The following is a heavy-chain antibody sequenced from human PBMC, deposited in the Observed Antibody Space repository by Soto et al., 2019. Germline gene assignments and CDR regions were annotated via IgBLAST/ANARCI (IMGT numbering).Heavy chain of an antibody. CDR3: ARGYSSSWDYFDS. V-gene: IGHV3-30-3*01. Sequence: QVQLVESGGGVVQPGRSLRLSCAASGFTFSTHATHWVRQAPGKGLEWVAVISYDGSNKYYADSVKGRFTISRDNSKNTLYLQMNSLRAEDTAVYHCARGYSSSWDYFDSWGQGTLVTVSS. CDR2: ISYDGSNK. J-gene: IGHJ4*02. D-gene: IGHD6-13*01. CDR1: GFTFSTHA.